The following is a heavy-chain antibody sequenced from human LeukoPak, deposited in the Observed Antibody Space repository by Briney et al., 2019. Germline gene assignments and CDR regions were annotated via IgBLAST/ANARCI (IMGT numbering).Heavy chain of an antibody. V-gene: IGHV4-39*01. CDR2: IYYSGST. D-gene: IGHD1-26*01. J-gene: IGHJ4*02. CDR1: GGSISSYY. CDR3: ARHHGGQWELLNLDY. Sequence: SETLSLTCTVSGGSISSYYRGWIRQPPGKGLGWIGSIYYSGSTYYNPSLKSRVTISVDTSKNQFSLKLSSVTAADTAVHYCARHHGGQWELLNLDYWGQGTLVTVSS.